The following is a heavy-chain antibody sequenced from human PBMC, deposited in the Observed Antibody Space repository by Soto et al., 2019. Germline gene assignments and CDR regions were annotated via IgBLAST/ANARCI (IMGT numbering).Heavy chain of an antibody. J-gene: IGHJ6*03. CDR2: IYYSGST. Sequence: SETLSLTCTVSGGSISSYYWSWIRQPPGKGLEWIGYIYYSGSTNYNPSLKSRVTISVDTSKNQFSLKLSSVTAADTAVYYCAGHQGYGGYDFWSGGGSNYYYYYYMGVWGKGTTVTVSS. V-gene: IGHV4-59*08. CDR3: AGHQGYGGYDFWSGGGSNYYYYYYMGV. D-gene: IGHD3-3*01. CDR1: GGSISSYY.